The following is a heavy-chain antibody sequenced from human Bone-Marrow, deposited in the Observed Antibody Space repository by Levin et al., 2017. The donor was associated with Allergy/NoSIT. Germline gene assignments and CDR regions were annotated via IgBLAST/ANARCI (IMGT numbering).Heavy chain of an antibody. CDR2: IKQDSIEK. J-gene: IGHJ5*01. V-gene: IGHV3-7*03. CDR3: ARITFHNLWSGYYTGWFDS. Sequence: LSLTCAASGFTFGDYWMSWVRQAPGKGLEWVANIKQDSIEKYYADSVKGRFTISRDNAKNSLYLQMNTLRAEDTAVYYCARITFHNLWSGYYTGWFDSWGQGTLVTVSS. D-gene: IGHD3-3*01. CDR1: GFTFGDYW.